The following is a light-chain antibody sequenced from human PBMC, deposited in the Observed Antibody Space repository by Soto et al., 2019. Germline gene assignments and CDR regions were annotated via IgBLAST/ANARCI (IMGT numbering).Light chain of an antibody. CDR1: SGSIGSNY. Sequence: NFMLTQPHSVSESPGKTVTISCTRSSGSIGSNYVQWYQQRPGSAPTTVIYEDKQRPSGVPDRFSGSTDGSSNSASLTISGLQTEDEADYYCQSYDSSSLVFGGGTKVTVL. CDR2: EDK. CDR3: QSYDSSSLV. J-gene: IGLJ2*01. V-gene: IGLV6-57*04.